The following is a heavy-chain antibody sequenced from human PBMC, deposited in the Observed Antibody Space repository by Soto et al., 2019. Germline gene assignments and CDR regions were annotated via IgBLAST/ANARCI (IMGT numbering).Heavy chain of an antibody. J-gene: IGHJ4*02. Sequence: QVRLVESGGGVVQPGRSLRLSCAASGFSFSKYGMHWVRQAPGKGLEWVAEMSDDGSKKYYGDSVKGRFTISRDNSKNTRYLLMDSLRPEDTAMYYCAKELRETGGYYFDCWGQGTLVTVSS. V-gene: IGHV3-30*18. CDR2: MSDDGSKK. D-gene: IGHD3-16*01. CDR1: GFSFSKYG. CDR3: AKELRETGGYYFDC.